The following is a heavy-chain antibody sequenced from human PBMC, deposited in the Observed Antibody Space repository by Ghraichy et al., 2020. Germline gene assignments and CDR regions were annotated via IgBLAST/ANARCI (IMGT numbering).Heavy chain of an antibody. CDR2: MYYTGTA. J-gene: IGHJ4*02. CDR1: GVAMSGHY. D-gene: IGHD3-9*01. CDR3: ARKAGYYDYFDF. V-gene: IGHV4-59*11. Sequence: TLSLTCNVSGVAMSGHYWSWIRQPLGKGLEWIGYMYYTGTAYYHPSLKSRVTFSVDTSKKQFSLRLTSVTAADTAVYYCARKAGYYDYFDFWGQGILVTVSS.